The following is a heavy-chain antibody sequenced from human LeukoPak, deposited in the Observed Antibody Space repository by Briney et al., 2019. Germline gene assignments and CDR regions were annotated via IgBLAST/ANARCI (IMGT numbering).Heavy chain of an antibody. V-gene: IGHV3-7*01. Sequence: PGGSLRLSCAASGFTFSSYGMHWVRQAPGKGLEWVANINEDGSDKYYVDSVKGRFTISRDNVKNSLYLQMNSLRAEDTAVYYCARDLDDSYDYWGQGTLVTVSS. D-gene: IGHD3-3*01. J-gene: IGHJ4*02. CDR1: GFTFSSYG. CDR2: INEDGSDK. CDR3: ARDLDDSYDY.